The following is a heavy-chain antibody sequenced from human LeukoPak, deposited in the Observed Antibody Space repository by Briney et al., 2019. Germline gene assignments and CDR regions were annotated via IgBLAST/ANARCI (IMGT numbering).Heavy chain of an antibody. D-gene: IGHD3-10*01. CDR2: IKQDGSEK. J-gene: IGHJ5*02. Sequence: GGSLRLSCAASGFTFSSYWMSWVRQAPGKGLEWVANIKQDGSEKYYVDSVKGRFTISRDNAKNSLYPQMNSLRAEDTAVYYCARDRSYYGSGQNWFDPWGQGTLVTVSS. CDR1: GFTFSSYW. V-gene: IGHV3-7*01. CDR3: ARDRSYYGSGQNWFDP.